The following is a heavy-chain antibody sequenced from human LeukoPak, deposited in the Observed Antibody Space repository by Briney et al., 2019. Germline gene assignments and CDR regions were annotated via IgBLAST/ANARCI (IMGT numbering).Heavy chain of an antibody. CDR1: GGSISSYY. J-gene: IGHJ3*02. CDR2: IYYSGST. Sequence: SETLSLTCTVSGGSISSYYWGWIRQPPGKGLEWIGSIYYSGSTYYNPSLKSRVTISVDTSKNQFSLKLSSVTAADTAVYYCARVPSYDILTGYYVSTLGDAIDIWGQGTMVTVSS. CDR3: ARVPSYDILTGYYVSTLGDAIDI. V-gene: IGHV4-39*07. D-gene: IGHD3-9*01.